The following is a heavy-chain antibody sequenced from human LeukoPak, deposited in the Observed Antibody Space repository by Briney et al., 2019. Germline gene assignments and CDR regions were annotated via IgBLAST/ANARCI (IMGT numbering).Heavy chain of an antibody. V-gene: IGHV3-7*01. CDR2: IKQDGSEK. Sequence: SGGSLRLSCAASGFTFGSYWMSWVRQAPGKGLEWVANIKQDGSEKHYVDSVKGRFTISRDNTKNSLYLQMNSLRAEDTAVYYCARRYFDYWGQGTLVTVSS. CDR3: ARRYFDY. J-gene: IGHJ4*02. CDR1: GFTFGSYW.